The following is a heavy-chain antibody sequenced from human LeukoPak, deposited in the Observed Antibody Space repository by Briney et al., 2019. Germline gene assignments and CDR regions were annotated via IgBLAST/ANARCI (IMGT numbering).Heavy chain of an antibody. J-gene: IGHJ4*02. D-gene: IGHD3-22*01. CDR1: GITFSHHA. Sequence: PGGSLRLSCAISGITFSHHAISWVRQAPGKGLEWVSSISSSSSYIYYVDSVKGRFTISRDNAKNSLYLQMNSLRAEDTAVYYCARSDSSGYYPNDYWGQGTLVTVSS. V-gene: IGHV3-21*01. CDR3: ARSDSSGYYPNDY. CDR2: ISSSSSYI.